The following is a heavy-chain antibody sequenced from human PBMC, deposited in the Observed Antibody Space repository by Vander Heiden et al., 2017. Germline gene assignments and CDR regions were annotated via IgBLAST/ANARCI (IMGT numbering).Heavy chain of an antibody. CDR3: AKGENYYGSGG. V-gene: IGHV3-23*01. CDR2: ISGSGGST. J-gene: IGHJ4*02. CDR1: GCTFSSYA. D-gene: IGHD3-10*01. Sequence: EVQLLESGGGLVQPGGSLSVSCAASGCTFSSYAMSWVRQAPGKGLEWVSAISGSGGSTYYADSVKGRFTISRDNSKNTLYLQMNSLRAEDTAVYYCAKGENYYGSGGWGQGTLVTVSS.